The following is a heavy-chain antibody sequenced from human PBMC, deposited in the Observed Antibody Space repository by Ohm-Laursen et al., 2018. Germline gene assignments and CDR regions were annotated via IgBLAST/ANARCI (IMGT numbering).Heavy chain of an antibody. D-gene: IGHD1-26*01. CDR2: ISSSGSTI. Sequence: GSLRLSCTASGFTFSDYYMSWIRQAPGKGLEWVSYISSSGSTIYYADSVKGRFTISRDNAKNTLYLQMNSLRAEDTAVYYCARDRGELSRRDAFDIWGQGTMVTVSS. CDR3: ARDRGELSRRDAFDI. V-gene: IGHV3-11*04. CDR1: GFTFSDYY. J-gene: IGHJ3*02.